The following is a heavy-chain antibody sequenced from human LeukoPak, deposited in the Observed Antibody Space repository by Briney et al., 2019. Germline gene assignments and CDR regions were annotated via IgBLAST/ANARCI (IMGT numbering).Heavy chain of an antibody. J-gene: IGHJ4*02. CDR1: GGTFSSYA. D-gene: IGHD3-22*01. Sequence: SVKVSCKASGGTFSSYAISWVRQAPGQGLEWMGGIIPIFGTANYAQKFQGRVTITADESTSTAYMELSSLRSEDTAVYYCARQARYYYDSSGDDYWGQGTLVTVSS. CDR3: ARQARYYYDSSGDDY. V-gene: IGHV1-69*13. CDR2: IIPIFGTA.